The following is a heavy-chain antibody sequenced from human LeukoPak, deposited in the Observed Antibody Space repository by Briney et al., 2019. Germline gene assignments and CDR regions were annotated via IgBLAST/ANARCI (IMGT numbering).Heavy chain of an antibody. CDR2: ITVGSSYI. J-gene: IGHJ4*02. CDR3: TRDLTGTTWSENDY. V-gene: IGHV3-21*01. Sequence: GGSLRLSCAASGFTFSSYSMNWVRQAPGKGLEWVSFITVGSSYIYYADSVKGRFTISSDNAKNSLYLQMNSLRAEDTAVYYCTRDLTGTTWSENDYWGQGTLVTISS. D-gene: IGHD6-13*01. CDR1: GFTFSSYS.